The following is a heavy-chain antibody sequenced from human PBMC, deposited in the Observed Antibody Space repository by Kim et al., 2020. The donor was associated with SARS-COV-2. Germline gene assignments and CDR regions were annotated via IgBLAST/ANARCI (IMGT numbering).Heavy chain of an antibody. CDR1: GGSISPYY. D-gene: IGHD1-7*01. Sequence: ETLSLTCTVSGGSISPYYWSWIRQSPGKGLEWLGYVSSSGSTKYNPSLKSRISISVDTSKNQFSLQLSSVTAADTAVYYCATALTQTTWYYGMDVWGQGATVTVSS. CDR2: VSSSGST. CDR3: ATALTQTTWYYGMDV. J-gene: IGHJ6*02. V-gene: IGHV4-59*13.